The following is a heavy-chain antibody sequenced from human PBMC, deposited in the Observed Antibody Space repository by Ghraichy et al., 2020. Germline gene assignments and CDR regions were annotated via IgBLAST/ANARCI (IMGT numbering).Heavy chain of an antibody. D-gene: IGHD6-19*01. J-gene: IGHJ4*02. V-gene: IGHV4-61*01. CDR2: IYYTGNT. CDR3: ARGAKYSSGWYRY. CDR1: GGSVKSGNYY. Sequence: SETLSLTCTVSGGSVKSGNYYWTWIRQPPGKGLEWIGYIYYTGNTDYNPSLKSRVTISIDASKNLFSLKLTSVTAADTAVYYCARGAKYSSGWYRYWGQGTLVTVSS.